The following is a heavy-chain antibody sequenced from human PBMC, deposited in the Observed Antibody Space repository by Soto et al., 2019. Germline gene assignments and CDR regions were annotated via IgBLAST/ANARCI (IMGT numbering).Heavy chain of an antibody. D-gene: IGHD2-15*01. CDR1: GCTFSSYG. V-gene: IGHV3-33*01. CDR3: ARGPLVGGNGASEI. J-gene: IGHJ3*02. Sequence: QVQLVEAGGGVVQPGRSLRLSCAASGCTFSSYGMHWVRQAPGKGLEWVAVIWADGRYKLYADSVKGRFASSRDNFKNTLYVQMNSLIVEDTAVYYYARGPLVGGNGASEIWVQGTMVTVSS. CDR2: IWADGRYK.